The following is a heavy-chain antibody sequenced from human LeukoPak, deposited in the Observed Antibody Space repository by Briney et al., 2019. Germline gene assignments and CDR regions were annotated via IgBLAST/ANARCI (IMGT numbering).Heavy chain of an antibody. CDR1: GGSISSSSYH. J-gene: IGHJ5*02. CDR3: ARNLGAAGDHWFDP. CDR2: IYYSGST. Sequence: SETLSLTCTVSGGSISSSSYHWGWIRQPRGKGLEWIGSIYYSGSTYDNPSLKSRVTISVDTSKNQCPLKLSSVTAADTAVYYCARNLGAAGDHWFDPWGQGTLVTVSS. V-gene: IGHV4-39*01. D-gene: IGHD6-13*01.